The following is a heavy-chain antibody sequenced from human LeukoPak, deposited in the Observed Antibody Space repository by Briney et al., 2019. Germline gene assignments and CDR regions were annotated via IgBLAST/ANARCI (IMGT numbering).Heavy chain of an antibody. Sequence: QSGGSLRLSCTVSGFTFGDYAISWFRQAPGEGLEWVGFIRSNGYGGTTEYAASVKGRFTISRDESKSIAYLQMNSLKIEDTGMYYCTRGGAADLEIGDYWGQGTLVTVSS. CDR3: TRGGAADLEIGDY. CDR2: IRSNGYGGTT. CDR1: GFTFGDYA. V-gene: IGHV3-49*03. D-gene: IGHD6-25*01. J-gene: IGHJ4*02.